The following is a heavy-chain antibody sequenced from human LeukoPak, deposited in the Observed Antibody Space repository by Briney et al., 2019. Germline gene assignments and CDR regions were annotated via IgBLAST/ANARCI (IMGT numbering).Heavy chain of an antibody. CDR3: ASTIFGTYYYYYMDV. V-gene: IGHV4-61*02. Sequence: PSQTLSLTCTVSGGSISSGSYYWSWIRQPAGTGLEWIGRIYYSGSTNYNPSLKSRVTISVDTSKNQFSLKLSSVTAADTAVYYCASTIFGTYYYYYMDVRGKGTTVTVSS. CDR1: GGSISSGSYY. D-gene: IGHD3-3*01. CDR2: IYYSGST. J-gene: IGHJ6*03.